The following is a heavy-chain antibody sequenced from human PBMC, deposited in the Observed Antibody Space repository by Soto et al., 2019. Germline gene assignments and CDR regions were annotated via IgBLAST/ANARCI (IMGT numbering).Heavy chain of an antibody. CDR2: ISWNSNII. Sequence: DVQLVESGGGLVQPGRSLRLSCAASGFTFDDYAMHWVRRVAGKGLEWVSSISWNSNIIGYADSVKGRFTISRDNAKNSLYLQMNSLRPEDTALYYCAKAGPDGFCSGGRCYFDYWGQGTLVTVSS. V-gene: IGHV3-9*01. CDR1: GFTFDDYA. CDR3: AKAGPDGFCSGGRCYFDY. J-gene: IGHJ4*02. D-gene: IGHD2-15*01.